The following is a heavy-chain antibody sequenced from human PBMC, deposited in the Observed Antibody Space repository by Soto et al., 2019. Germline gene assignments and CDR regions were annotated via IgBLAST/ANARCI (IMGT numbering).Heavy chain of an antibody. J-gene: IGHJ4*02. V-gene: IGHV1-69*02. CDR1: GGTLSSYT. CDR2: IIPILGIA. D-gene: IGHD3-10*01. CDR3: ASSTWFGELLAD. Sequence: SVKVSCKASGGTLSSYTISWVRQAPGQGLEWMGRIIPILGIANYAQKFQGRVTITADKSTSTAYMELSSLRSEDTAVYYCASSTWFGELLADWGQGTLVTVSS.